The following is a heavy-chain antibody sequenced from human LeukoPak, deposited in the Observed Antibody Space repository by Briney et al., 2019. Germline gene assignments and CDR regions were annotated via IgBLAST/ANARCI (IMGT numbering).Heavy chain of an antibody. CDR3: ARHAEGSIAVAVNFDY. Sequence: GESLKISCKGSGYSFTSYWIGWVRQMPGKGLEWMGIIYSGDSDTRYSPSFQGQVTISADKSISTAYLQWSSLKASDTAMYYCARHAEGSIAVAVNFDYWGQGTLVTVSS. J-gene: IGHJ4*02. CDR1: GYSFTSYW. D-gene: IGHD6-19*01. CDR2: IYSGDSDT. V-gene: IGHV5-51*01.